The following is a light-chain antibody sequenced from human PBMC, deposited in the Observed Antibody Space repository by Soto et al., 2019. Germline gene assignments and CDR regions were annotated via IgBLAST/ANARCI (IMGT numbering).Light chain of an antibody. J-gene: IGKJ5*01. CDR1: QSVSTN. Sequence: EIVMTQSPTTLSVSPGERATLSCRASQSVSTNLAWYQQKPGQVPSLLIYGASTRASGIPARFSGSGSGKEFTLTVGSLQSEDFAGYYCQRYSSSHSFGQGTRLEIK. CDR2: GAS. CDR3: QRYSSSHS. V-gene: IGKV3-15*01.